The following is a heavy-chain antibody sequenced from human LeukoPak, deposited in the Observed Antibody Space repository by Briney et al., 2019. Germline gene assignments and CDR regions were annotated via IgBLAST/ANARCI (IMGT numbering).Heavy chain of an antibody. Sequence: SETLSLTCTVSGGSISSSSYYWGWIRQPPGKGLEWIGEINHSGSTNYNPSLKSRVTISVDTSKNQFSLKLSSVTAADTAVYYCASRKEFRWLQFRGRAFDIWGQGTMVTVSS. CDR2: INHSGST. V-gene: IGHV4-39*07. CDR1: GGSISSSSYY. D-gene: IGHD5-24*01. J-gene: IGHJ3*02. CDR3: ASRKEFRWLQFRGRAFDI.